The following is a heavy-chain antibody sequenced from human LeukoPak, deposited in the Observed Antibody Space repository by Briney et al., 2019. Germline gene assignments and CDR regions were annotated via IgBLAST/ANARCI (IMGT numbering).Heavy chain of an antibody. D-gene: IGHD6-13*01. V-gene: IGHV1-2*02. CDR1: GYTFTGHY. CDR3: AREGQQLVRGVWDY. J-gene: IGHJ4*02. CDR2: INPNNGGT. Sequence: GASVTVSCKASGYTFTGHYMHWLRQAPEQGLEWMGWINPNNGGTNYAQKFQGRVTVTRDTSISTAYMELSRLRSDDTAVYYCAREGQQLVRGVWDYWGQGTLVTVSS.